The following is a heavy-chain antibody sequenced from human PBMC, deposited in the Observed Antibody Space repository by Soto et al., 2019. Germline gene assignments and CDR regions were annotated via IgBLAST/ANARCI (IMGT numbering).Heavy chain of an antibody. CDR3: ALHELVVHHNRFEP. Sequence: QVQLVQSGAEVKKPGSSVKVSCKASGDTFSSYAISWVRQAPGQGLEWMGGIIPSFGTANYAQKFQDRVTITADASTSTACVEGSSLRSESRAVYYCALHELVVHHNRFEPWGPGTLVTV. D-gene: IGHD2-15*01. CDR2: IIPSFGTA. J-gene: IGHJ5*01. CDR1: GDTFSSYA. V-gene: IGHV1-69*12.